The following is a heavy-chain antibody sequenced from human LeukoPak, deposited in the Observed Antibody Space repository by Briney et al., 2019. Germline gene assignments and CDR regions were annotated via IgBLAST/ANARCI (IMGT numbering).Heavy chain of an antibody. CDR1: GFTVSSNY. CDR2: IYSGGST. CDR3: ARGVLRDSSGTNYYYYYYMDV. D-gene: IGHD3-22*01. Sequence: GGSLRLSCAASGFTVSSNYMSWVRQAPGKGLEWVSVIYSGGSTYYADSVKGRFTISRDNSKNSLYLQMNSLRAEDTAVYYCARGVLRDSSGTNYYYYYYMDVWGKGTTVTVSS. J-gene: IGHJ6*03. V-gene: IGHV3-53*01.